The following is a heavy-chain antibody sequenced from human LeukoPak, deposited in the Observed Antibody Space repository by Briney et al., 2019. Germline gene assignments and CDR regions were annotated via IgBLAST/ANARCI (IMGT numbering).Heavy chain of an antibody. J-gene: IGHJ4*02. CDR1: GGSISSGSYY. V-gene: IGHV4-39*01. D-gene: IGHD3-10*01. Sequence: SETLSLTCTVSGGSISSGSYYWGWIHQSPGKGLEWIGSIYYSGSTYYNPSLKSRVTISVDTSKNQFSLKLSSVTAADTAVYYCARALYGSGKFDYWGQGTLVTVSS. CDR3: ARALYGSGKFDY. CDR2: IYYSGST.